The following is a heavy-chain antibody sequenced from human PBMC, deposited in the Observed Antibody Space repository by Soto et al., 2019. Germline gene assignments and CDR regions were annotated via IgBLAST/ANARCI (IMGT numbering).Heavy chain of an antibody. Sequence: ASVKVSCKASGYTFTSYAMHWVREAPGQRLEWMGWINADNGNTKYSQKFQGRVTITRDTSASTAYMELSSLRSEDTAVYYCAGVRSSSWYNYYYYYGMDVWGQGTTVTVSS. CDR1: GYTFTSYA. V-gene: IGHV1-3*01. D-gene: IGHD6-13*01. CDR3: AGVRSSSWYNYYYYYGMDV. J-gene: IGHJ6*02. CDR2: INADNGNT.